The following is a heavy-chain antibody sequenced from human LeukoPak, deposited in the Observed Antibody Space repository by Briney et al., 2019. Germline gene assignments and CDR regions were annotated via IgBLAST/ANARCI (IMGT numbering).Heavy chain of an antibody. CDR2: INSDTNST. J-gene: IGHJ6*03. CDR1: GFTFDDYG. CDR3: VRGGRWLRTLYYMDV. D-gene: IGHD5-12*01. Sequence: PGGSLRLSCVASGFTFDDYGMTWVRQAPGKGLVWVSRINSDTNSTSYADSVKGRFTISRDNAKNTLYLQMNSLRAEDTAVYYCVRGGRWLRTLYYMDVWGKGTTVTISS. V-gene: IGHV3-74*01.